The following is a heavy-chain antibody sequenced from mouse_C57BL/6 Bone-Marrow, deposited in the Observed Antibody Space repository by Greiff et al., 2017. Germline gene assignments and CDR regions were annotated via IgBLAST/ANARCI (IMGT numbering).Heavy chain of an antibody. D-gene: IGHD1-1*01. J-gene: IGHJ4*01. CDR2: IDPNSGGT. V-gene: IGHV1-72*01. CDR1: GYTFTSYW. CDR3: ANYYGSSPYYYAMDY. Sequence: QVQLQQPGAELVKPGASVKLSCKASGYTFTSYWMHWVKQRPGRGLEWIGRIDPNSGGTKYNEKFKSKATLTVDHPSSTAYMQLSSLTSEDSAVYYCANYYGSSPYYYAMDYWGQGTSVTVAS.